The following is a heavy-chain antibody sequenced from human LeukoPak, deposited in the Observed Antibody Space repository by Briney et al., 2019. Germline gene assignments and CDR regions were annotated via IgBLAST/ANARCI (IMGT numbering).Heavy chain of an antibody. V-gene: IGHV1-18*01. CDR1: GYTSTSYG. CDR2: ISAYNGNT. CDR3: ARGPIVVVVAATGYFQH. J-gene: IGHJ1*01. D-gene: IGHD2-15*01. Sequence: ASVKVSCKASGYTSTSYGISCVRQAPGQGLEWMGWISAYNGNTNYAQKLQGRVTMTTDTSTSTAYMELRSLRSDDTAVYYCARGPIVVVVAATGYFQHWGQGTLVTVSS.